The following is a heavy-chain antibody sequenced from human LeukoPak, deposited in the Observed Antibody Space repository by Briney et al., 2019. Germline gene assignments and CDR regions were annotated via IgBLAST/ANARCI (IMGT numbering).Heavy chain of an antibody. V-gene: IGHV3-21*01. CDR1: GFTFSSYS. CDR3: ARGRRDDAFDI. Sequence: GGSLRLSCAASGFTFSSYSMNWVRQAPGKGLEWVSSISSSSSYIYYADSVKGRFTISRDNAKNSLYLQMNSLRAEDTDVYYCARGRRDDAFDIWGQGTMVTVSS. J-gene: IGHJ3*02. CDR2: ISSSSSYI. D-gene: IGHD3-10*01.